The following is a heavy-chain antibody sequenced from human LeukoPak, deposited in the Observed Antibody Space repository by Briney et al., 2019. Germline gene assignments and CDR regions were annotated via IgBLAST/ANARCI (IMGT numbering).Heavy chain of an antibody. V-gene: IGHV3-48*01. D-gene: IGHD3-22*01. J-gene: IGHJ4*02. Sequence: PGESLRLSCAASGFTFSSYSMNWVRQAPGKGLEWVSYISSSSSTIYYADSVKGRFTISRDNAKNSLYLQMNSLRAEDTAVYYCAREGYYYDSSGYSFDYWGQGTLVTVSS. CDR1: GFTFSSYS. CDR3: AREGYYYDSSGYSFDY. CDR2: ISSSSSTI.